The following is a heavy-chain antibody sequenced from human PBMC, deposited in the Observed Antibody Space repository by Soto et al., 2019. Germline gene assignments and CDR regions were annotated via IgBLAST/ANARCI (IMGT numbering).Heavy chain of an antibody. CDR2: ISGSGSNT. V-gene: IGHV3-23*01. D-gene: IGHD6-13*01. Sequence: EVQLLESGGGLVKPGGSLRLSCAASGFTFRNYGLSWVRQAPGKGLEWVSDISGSGSNTNYADSVKGRFTISRDNSNNTLFLQMNNLRVEDTAVYYCAKGGVAAARGYFDYWGQGILVTVSS. J-gene: IGHJ4*02. CDR1: GFTFRNYG. CDR3: AKGGVAAARGYFDY.